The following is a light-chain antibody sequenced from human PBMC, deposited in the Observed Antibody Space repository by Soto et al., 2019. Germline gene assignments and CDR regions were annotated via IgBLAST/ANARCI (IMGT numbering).Light chain of an antibody. CDR1: SSDVGAYNF. V-gene: IGLV2-8*01. CDR2: EVS. Sequence: QSVLTQPPSASGSPGQSVTISCTGTSSDVGAYNFVSWYQQHPGKAPKLMIYEVSNRPSGVPDRFSGSKSGNTASLTVSGLQAEDEADYYCSSFAGISTVFGTGTKLTV. J-gene: IGLJ1*01. CDR3: SSFAGISTV.